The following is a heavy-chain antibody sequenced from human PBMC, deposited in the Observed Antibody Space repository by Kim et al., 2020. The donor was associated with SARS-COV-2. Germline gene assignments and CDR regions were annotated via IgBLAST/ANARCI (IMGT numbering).Heavy chain of an antibody. CDR1: GYTFTSYD. CDR2: MNPNSGNT. J-gene: IGHJ6*03. CDR3: ARGARGSTMIVVVPLYYYYMDV. Sequence: ASVKFSCKASGYTFTSYDINWVRQATGQGLEWMGWMNPNSGNTGYAQKFQGRVTMTRNTSISTAYMELSSLRSEDTAVYYCARGARGSTMIVVVPLYYYYMDVWGKGTTVTVSS. D-gene: IGHD3-22*01. V-gene: IGHV1-8*01.